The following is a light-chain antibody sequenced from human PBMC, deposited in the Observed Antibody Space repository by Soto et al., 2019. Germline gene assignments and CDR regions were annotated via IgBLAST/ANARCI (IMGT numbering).Light chain of an antibody. CDR3: QQYGSSPPYT. V-gene: IGKV3-20*01. CDR2: GAS. CDR1: QSVSSAY. J-gene: IGKJ2*01. Sequence: EIVLTQSPGTLSLYPGERATLSCRANQSVSSAYLAWYQQKPGQAPRLLISGASIRATGIPERFSGSGSGTDFTLTISRLEPEDSAVYYCQQYGSSPPYTFGQGTKLEIK.